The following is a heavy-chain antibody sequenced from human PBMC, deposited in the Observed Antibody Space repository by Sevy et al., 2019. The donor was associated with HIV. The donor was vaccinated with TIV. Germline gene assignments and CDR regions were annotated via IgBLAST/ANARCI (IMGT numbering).Heavy chain of an antibody. CDR2: VYYTGGT. V-gene: IGHV4-59*08. J-gene: IGHJ3*02. CDR3: ARRNDFDI. CDR1: GGSINSDH. Sequence: SETLSITCTVSGGSINSDHWNWIRQPPGKGLEWIGYVYYTGGTNYNPSLKNRVTISVDRTKNQFSLKLTSVTVADTAVYYCARRNDFDIWGQGTMVTVSS.